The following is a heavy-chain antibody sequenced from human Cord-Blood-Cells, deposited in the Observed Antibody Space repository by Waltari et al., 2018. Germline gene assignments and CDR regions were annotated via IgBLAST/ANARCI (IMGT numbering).Heavy chain of an antibody. CDR3: ARDYGTVVVPAAIDY. V-gene: IGHV1-2*02. CDR1: GYTFTGYY. Sequence: QVQLVQSGAEVKKPGASVKVSCKASGYTFTGYYMHWVRQAPGQGLEWMGWINPNGGGTNQAQKFQGRVTMTRDTSISTAYMELSRLRSDDTAVYYCARDYGTVVVPAAIDYWGQGTLVTVSS. CDR2: INPNGGGT. J-gene: IGHJ4*02. D-gene: IGHD2-2*01.